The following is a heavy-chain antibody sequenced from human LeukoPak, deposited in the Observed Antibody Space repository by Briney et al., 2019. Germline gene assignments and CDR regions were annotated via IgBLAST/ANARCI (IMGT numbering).Heavy chain of an antibody. Sequence: GGSLRLSCAASGFTFSSYWMSWVRQAPGKGLEWVANIKQDGSEKYYVDSVKGRFTISRDNAKNSLYLQMNSLRAEDTAVYYCAREWVEMATIHAFDIWGQGTMVTVSS. CDR3: AREWVEMATIHAFDI. J-gene: IGHJ3*02. V-gene: IGHV3-7*01. CDR2: IKQDGSEK. CDR1: GFTFSSYW. D-gene: IGHD5-24*01.